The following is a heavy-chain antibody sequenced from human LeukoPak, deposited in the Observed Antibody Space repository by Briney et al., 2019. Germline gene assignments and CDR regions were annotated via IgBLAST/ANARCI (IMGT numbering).Heavy chain of an antibody. CDR3: AKDRIVVVPAIFDY. D-gene: IGHD2-2*01. CDR2: ISGSGGRT. J-gene: IGHJ4*02. CDR1: GFTFSSYA. V-gene: IGHV3-23*01. Sequence: GGSLRLSCAASGFTFSSYAMSWVRQAPGKGLEWVSAISGSGGRTYYAGTVKGRFTISRDNSKNTLYLQMNSLRAEDTAVYYCAKDRIVVVPAIFDYWGQGTLVTVSS.